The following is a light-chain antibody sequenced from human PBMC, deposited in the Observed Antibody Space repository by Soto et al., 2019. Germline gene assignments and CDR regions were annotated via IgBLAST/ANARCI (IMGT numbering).Light chain of an antibody. CDR3: QKYNNCPQWT. CDR2: GAS. CDR1: QSVSSN. Sequence: EIVMTQSAATLSVSPGERATLSCRASQSVSSNLAWYQQKPGQAPRLLIYGASTRATGIPARFSGSGSGTEFTLTISSLQSEDGAVYYCQKYNNCPQWTFGQGTKVESK. V-gene: IGKV3-15*01. J-gene: IGKJ1*01.